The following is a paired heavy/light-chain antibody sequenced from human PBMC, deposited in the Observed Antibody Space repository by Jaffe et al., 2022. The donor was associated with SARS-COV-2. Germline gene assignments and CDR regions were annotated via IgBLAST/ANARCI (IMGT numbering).Light chain of an antibody. CDR2: WAS. CDR3: QQYYSTPHT. Sequence: DIVMTQSPDSLAVSLGERATINCKSSQSILYLSNSKNYLAWYQQKPGQSPKLLMYWASTRESGVPDRFSGSGSVTDFTLTISSLQAEDVAVYYCQQYYSTPHTFGQGTKLEI. V-gene: IGKV4-1*01. CDR1: QSILYLSNSKNY. J-gene: IGKJ2*01.
Heavy chain of an antibody. CDR1: GISFSANY. CDR3: ARDVGVGGAFHM. V-gene: IGHV3-11*01. J-gene: IGHJ3*02. D-gene: IGHD2-8*01. Sequence: QVHLVESGGGLVKPGGSLTLSCAASGISFSANYMGWIRQPPGKGLEWVSYISDSGTATFYGDSVGGRFTISRDNAKKSLYLEMKSLRVEDTAVYYCARDVGVGGAFHMWGQGTMVTVSS. CDR2: ISDSGTAT.